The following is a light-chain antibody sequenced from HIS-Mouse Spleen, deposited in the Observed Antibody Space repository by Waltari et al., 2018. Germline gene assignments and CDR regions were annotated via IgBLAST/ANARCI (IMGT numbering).Light chain of an antibody. V-gene: IGLV3-1*01. CDR1: KLGDKY. CDR3: QAWDSSYSV. Sequence: SYELTQPPSVSVSPGQTASITCSGDKLGDKYACWYQQKPGQSPVLVIYQDSKRPSGIPELFSSSNSGNTATLTISGTQAMDEADYYCQAWDSSYSVFGGGTKLTVL. CDR2: QDS. J-gene: IGLJ2*01.